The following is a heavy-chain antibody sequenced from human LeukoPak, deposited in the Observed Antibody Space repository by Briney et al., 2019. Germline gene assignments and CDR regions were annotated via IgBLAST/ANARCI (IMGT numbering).Heavy chain of an antibody. CDR2: ISGSGTNT. V-gene: IGHV3-23*01. CDR3: AKATSPVHSRNWFDS. CDR1: GFTFSSYA. D-gene: IGHD6-13*01. J-gene: IGHJ5*01. Sequence: GGSLRLSCAASGFTFSSYAMSWVRQAPGKGLEWVSSISGSGTNTDYADSVKGRFTISGDNSKNTVNVQMNSLRAEDTAVYYCAKATSPVHSRNWFDSWGQGTLVTVSS.